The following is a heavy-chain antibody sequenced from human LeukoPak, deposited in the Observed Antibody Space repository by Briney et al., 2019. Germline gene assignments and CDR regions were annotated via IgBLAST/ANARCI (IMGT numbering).Heavy chain of an antibody. V-gene: IGHV3-53*01. CDR3: ARVLSGRGSLYSYYYFMDV. Sequence: GRSLRLSCAASGFTLSSNYMSWVRQAPGKGLEWVSVIYSGGSRYYADSVKGRFTISREHSKNTLYLLMNSLRAEDTAVYYCARVLSGRGSLYSYYYFMDVWGKGTTVTISS. D-gene: IGHD3-10*01. CDR2: IYSGGSR. CDR1: GFTLSSNY. J-gene: IGHJ6*03.